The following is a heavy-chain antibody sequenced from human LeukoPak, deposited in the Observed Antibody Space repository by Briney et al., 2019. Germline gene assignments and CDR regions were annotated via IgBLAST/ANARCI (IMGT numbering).Heavy chain of an antibody. CDR3: ARARSTVTAYFDS. CDR2: INVDGSI. J-gene: IGHJ4*02. D-gene: IGHD4-17*01. Sequence: PSETLSLTCAVDGGSLSGYFWSWIRQPPGKGLEWIAEINVDGSINYNPSLKSRVTISADTSKSQFSLELTSVIAADTAVFYCARARSTVTAYFDSWGQGTLVIVSS. V-gene: IGHV4-34*01. CDR1: GGSLSGYF.